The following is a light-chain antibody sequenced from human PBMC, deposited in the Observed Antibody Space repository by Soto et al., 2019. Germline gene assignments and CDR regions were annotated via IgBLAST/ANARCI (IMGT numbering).Light chain of an antibody. V-gene: IGKV1-5*03. J-gene: IGKJ1*01. CDR3: QHYNSYSEA. Sequence: DIHMTQSPSTLSGSVGDRVTITCRASQTISSWLAWYQQKPGKAPKLLIYKASSLKSGVPSRFSGSGSETEFTLTMSSLQPDDFESYYCQHYNSYSEAFSQGTKVDIK. CDR2: KAS. CDR1: QTISSW.